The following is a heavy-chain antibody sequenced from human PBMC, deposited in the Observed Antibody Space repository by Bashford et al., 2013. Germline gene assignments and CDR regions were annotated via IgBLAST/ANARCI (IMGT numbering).Heavy chain of an antibody. Sequence: SETLSLTCSVFGGSVTSGSYHWSWIRQPPGKRLEWIAYIFHSGRTDYNPSLRSRVTISLDTSKNQFSLKLSSVSAADTAVYYCARERRDGYNYVDSWGQGTLVTVSS. J-gene: IGHJ4*02. CDR2: IFHSGRT. CDR1: GGSVTSGSYH. D-gene: IGHD5-24*01. V-gene: IGHV4-61*01. CDR3: ARERRDGYNYVDS.